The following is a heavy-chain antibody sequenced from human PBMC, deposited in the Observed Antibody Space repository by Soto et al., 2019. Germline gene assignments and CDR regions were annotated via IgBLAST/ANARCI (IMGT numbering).Heavy chain of an antibody. Sequence: EVQLVESGGGLVKPGGSLRLSCAASGFTFSNAWMSWVRQAPGKGLEWVGRIKSKTDGGTTDYAAPVQGRFTISRDDSKNTLYLQMNSLKTEDTAVYYCTTDEYYYGSGSYYNPNWFDPWGQGTLVTVSS. CDR1: GFTFSNAW. CDR2: IKSKTDGGTT. J-gene: IGHJ5*02. CDR3: TTDEYYYGSGSYYNPNWFDP. D-gene: IGHD3-10*01. V-gene: IGHV3-15*01.